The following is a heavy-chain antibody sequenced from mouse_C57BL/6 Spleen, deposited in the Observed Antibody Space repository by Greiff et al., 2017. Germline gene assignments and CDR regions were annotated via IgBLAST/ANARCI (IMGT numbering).Heavy chain of an antibody. V-gene: IGHV1-39*01. CDR1: GYSFTDYN. D-gene: IGHD1-1*01. Sequence: VQLQQSGPELVKPGASVKISCKASGYSFTDYNMNWVKQSHGKSLEWIGVINPNYGTTSYNQKFKGKDTLTVDQSSSAAYMHLDHLTSEDSAVYYCATYYGSSCCMDYWGQGTSVTVSS. CDR3: ATYYGSSCCMDY. J-gene: IGHJ4*01. CDR2: INPNYGTT.